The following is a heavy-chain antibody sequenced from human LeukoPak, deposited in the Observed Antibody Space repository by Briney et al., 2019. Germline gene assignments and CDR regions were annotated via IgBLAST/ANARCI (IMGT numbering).Heavy chain of an antibody. CDR1: GFTFSTYS. V-gene: IGHV3-48*02. J-gene: IGHJ4*02. D-gene: IGHD2-21*01. CDR3: ARDYAIAFDY. Sequence: GGSLRLSCAASGFTFSTYSMNWVRQAPGKGLEWVSYISSTSSAIYYADSVKGRFTISRDNAKSPLYLQMNSLRDEDTAVYYCARDYAIAFDYWGQGTLVTVSS. CDR2: ISSTSSAI.